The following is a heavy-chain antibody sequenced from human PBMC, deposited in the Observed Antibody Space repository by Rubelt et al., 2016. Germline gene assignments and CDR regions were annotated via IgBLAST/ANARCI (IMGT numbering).Heavy chain of an antibody. CDR1: GYSIRSNYY. J-gene: IGHJ4*02. V-gene: IGHV4-38-2*02. D-gene: IGHD1-26*01. CDR2: INHTGSI. CDR3: AGGLSIVGATGDY. Sequence: QVQLQESGPGLVKPSETLSLTCTVSGYSIRSNYYWGWIRQPPGKGLEWIGEINHTGSINYNPSLKSRVSISIDTSKNQFSLKRSSVTAADTAVFYCAGGLSIVGATGDYWGQGNLVTVSS.